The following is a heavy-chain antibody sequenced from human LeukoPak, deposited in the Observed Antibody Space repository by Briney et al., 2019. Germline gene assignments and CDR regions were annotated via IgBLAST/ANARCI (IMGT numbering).Heavy chain of an antibody. Sequence: GESLKISCKGSGYSFTSYWIGWVRQMPGKGLEWMGIIYPGDSDTTYSPSFQGQVTISADKSISTAYLQWSSLKASDTAMYYCARHVGGSYYHNYYYYIDVWGKGTTVTVSS. CDR2: IYPGDSDT. V-gene: IGHV5-51*01. D-gene: IGHD1-26*01. CDR1: GYSFTSYW. J-gene: IGHJ6*03. CDR3: ARHVGGSYYHNYYYYIDV.